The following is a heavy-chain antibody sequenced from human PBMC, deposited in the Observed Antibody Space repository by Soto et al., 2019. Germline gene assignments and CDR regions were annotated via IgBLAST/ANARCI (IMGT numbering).Heavy chain of an antibody. V-gene: IGHV4-39*01. CDR1: GGSISSSSYY. D-gene: IGHD2-15*01. Sequence: QLLESGPGLVKPSETLSLTCTVSGGSISSSSYYWGWIRQPPGKGLEWIGSIYYSGSTYYNPSLKSRVTISVDTSKNQFSLKLSSVTAADTAVYYCATTPPGYCSGGSCTVIDYWGQGTLVTVSS. CDR2: IYYSGST. J-gene: IGHJ4*02. CDR3: ATTPPGYCSGGSCTVIDY.